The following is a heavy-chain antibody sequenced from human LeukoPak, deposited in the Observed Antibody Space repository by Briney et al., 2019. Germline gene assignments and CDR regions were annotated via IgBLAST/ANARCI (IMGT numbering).Heavy chain of an antibody. V-gene: IGHV4-34*01. CDR1: VGSFSGYY. D-gene: IGHD3-22*01. CDR3: ARGNLYYYDSSGYSGWSDP. CDR2: INHSGST. J-gene: IGHJ5*02. Sequence: KPSETLSLTCAVYVGSFSGYYWSWIRQPPGKGLEWIGEINHSGSTNYNSSLKSRVTISVDTSKNQFSLKLSSVTAADTAVYYCARGNLYYYDSSGYSGWSDPWGQGTLVTVSS.